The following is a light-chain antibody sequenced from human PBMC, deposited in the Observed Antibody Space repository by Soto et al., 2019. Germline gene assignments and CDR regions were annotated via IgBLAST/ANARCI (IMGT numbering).Light chain of an antibody. CDR2: VAS. V-gene: IGKV1-39*01. Sequence: DIQMTQSPASLSASVGDRVTVTCRASQSIDAYLNWYQQRPGQAPNLLIYVASTLHSGVPSRFSGSGSGTHFTLTISSLQPEDFATYYCQQNGNIPPTFGQGTRVERK. J-gene: IGKJ1*01. CDR3: QQNGNIPPT. CDR1: QSIDAY.